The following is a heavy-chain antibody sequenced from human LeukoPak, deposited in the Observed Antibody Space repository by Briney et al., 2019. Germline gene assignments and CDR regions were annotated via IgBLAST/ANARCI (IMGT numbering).Heavy chain of an antibody. D-gene: IGHD3-3*01. V-gene: IGHV1-69*04. CDR3: ARDTHYDFWSGPLRYYYMDV. CDR2: IIPILGIA. Sequence: ASVKVSCKASGGTFSSYAISWVRQAPGQGLEWMGRIIPILGIANYAQKFQGRVTITADKSTSTAYMELSSLRSEDTAVYYCARDTHYDFWSGPLRYYYMDVWGKGTTVTVSS. J-gene: IGHJ6*03. CDR1: GGTFSSYA.